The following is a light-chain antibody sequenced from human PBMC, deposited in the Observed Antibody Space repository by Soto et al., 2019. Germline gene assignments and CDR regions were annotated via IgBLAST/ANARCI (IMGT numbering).Light chain of an antibody. Sequence: DIQMTQSPSTLSASVGDRVTITCRASQSISSWLAWYQQKPGKAPKLLIYDASSLESGVPSRFSGSGSGTEFTLTISSLQPEDFATYYCQQYNSYPWTLGQGTKVEIK. CDR1: QSISSW. V-gene: IGKV1-5*01. CDR2: DAS. J-gene: IGKJ1*01. CDR3: QQYNSYPWT.